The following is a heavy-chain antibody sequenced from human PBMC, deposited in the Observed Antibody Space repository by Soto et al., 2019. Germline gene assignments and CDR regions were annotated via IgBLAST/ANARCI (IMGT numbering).Heavy chain of an antibody. CDR2: ISSSSSYI. D-gene: IGHD5-12*01. Sequence: GGSLRLSCAASGFTFSSYSMNWVRQAPGKGLEWVSSISSSSSYIYYADSVKGRFTISRDNAKNSLYLQMNSLRAEDTAVYYCARERGDSGYDLGSFFDYWGQGTLVTVSS. V-gene: IGHV3-21*01. CDR1: GFTFSSYS. J-gene: IGHJ4*02. CDR3: ARERGDSGYDLGSFFDY.